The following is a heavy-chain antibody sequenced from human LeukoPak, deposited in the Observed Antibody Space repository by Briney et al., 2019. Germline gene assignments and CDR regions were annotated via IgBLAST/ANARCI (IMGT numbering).Heavy chain of an antibody. J-gene: IGHJ4*02. CDR3: ARLTVLWCGELLIGAYYFDW. D-gene: IGHD3-10*01. V-gene: IGHV4-59*01. CDR1: GGSLSSYY. Sequence: SETLSLTCAVSGGSLSSYYWSWIRQPPGKGLEWVGYIYYSGSTNYNPSLKSRVTISVDTSKTQSSLKLSSVTAADTAGYYCARLTVLWCGELLIGAYYFDWGGEGTLVTASS. CDR2: IYYSGST.